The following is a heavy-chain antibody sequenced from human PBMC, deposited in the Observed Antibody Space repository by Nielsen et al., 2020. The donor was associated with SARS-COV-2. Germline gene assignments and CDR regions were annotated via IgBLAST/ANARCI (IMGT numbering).Heavy chain of an antibody. J-gene: IGHJ4*02. CDR2: NYTSAKT. V-gene: IGHV4-4*09. D-gene: IGHD4-17*01. Sequence: SETLSLTCSISGASMNFFYWSWIRQAPGKGLEWIAYNYTSAKTMSNSSLKSRVTMSVDTSKNQLSLRLTSVTAADTAVYYCARVQYMATVTTYFDYWGQGTLVTVSS. CDR1: GASMNFFY. CDR3: ARVQYMATVTTYFDY.